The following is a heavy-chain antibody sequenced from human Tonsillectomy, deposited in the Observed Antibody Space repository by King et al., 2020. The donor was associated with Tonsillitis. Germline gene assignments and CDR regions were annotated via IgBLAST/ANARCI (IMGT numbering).Heavy chain of an antibody. CDR2: IYYSGST. CDR3: ARELDCPTQRLWFGEVTK. D-gene: IGHD3-10*01. V-gene: IGHV4-30-4*01. Sequence: QLQESGPGLVKPSQPLALPCTLSGGSISSGDYYWSWIRQPPGKGLEWIGYIYYSGSTHYNPSLKSRVTISVDTSKNQFSLKLSSVTAADTAVYYCARELDCPTQRLWFGEVTKWGQGTLVTVSS. CDR1: GGSISSGDYY. J-gene: IGHJ4*02.